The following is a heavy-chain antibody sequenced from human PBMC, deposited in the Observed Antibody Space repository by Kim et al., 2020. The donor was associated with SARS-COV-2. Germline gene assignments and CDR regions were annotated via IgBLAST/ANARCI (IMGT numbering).Heavy chain of an antibody. D-gene: IGHD2-2*01. Sequence: GGSLRLSCEGSGFTFSNAWMSWVRQAPGKGPEWVARIKNKRDGETTVYGAPVKNRFTISRDDSKNTLYLQMDSLRTEDTALYYCGVVVPTAIYSVDYWGQGILVTVSS. V-gene: IGHV3-15*01. CDR3: GVVVPTAIYSVDY. CDR2: IKNKRDGETT. J-gene: IGHJ4*02. CDR1: GFTFSNAW.